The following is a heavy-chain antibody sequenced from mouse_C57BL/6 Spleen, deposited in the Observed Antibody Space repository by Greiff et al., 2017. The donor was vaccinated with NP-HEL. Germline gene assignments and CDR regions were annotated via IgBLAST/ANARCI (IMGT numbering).Heavy chain of an antibody. V-gene: IGHV1-54*01. CDR3: ARREGYFDY. Sequence: QVQLQQSGAELVRPGTSVKVSCKASGYAFTNYLIEWVKQRPGQGLEWIGVINPGSGGTNYNEKFKGKATLTADKSSSTAYMQLSSLTSEDSAVYFCARREGYFDYWGQGTTLTVSS. CDR2: INPGSGGT. CDR1: GYAFTNYL. J-gene: IGHJ2*01.